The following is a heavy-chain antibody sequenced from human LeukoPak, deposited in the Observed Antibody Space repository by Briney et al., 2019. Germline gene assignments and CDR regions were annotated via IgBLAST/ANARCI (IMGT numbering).Heavy chain of an antibody. CDR1: GYTFTGYY. V-gene: IGHV1-18*04. D-gene: IGHD3-10*01. Sequence: GASVKVSCKASGYTFTGYYMHWVRQAPGQGLEWMGWISAYNGNTNYAQKLQGRVTMTTDTSTSTAYMELRSLRSDDTAVYYCAREGLEVRGVIITKPPDYWGQGTLVTVSS. J-gene: IGHJ4*02. CDR2: ISAYNGNT. CDR3: AREGLEVRGVIITKPPDY.